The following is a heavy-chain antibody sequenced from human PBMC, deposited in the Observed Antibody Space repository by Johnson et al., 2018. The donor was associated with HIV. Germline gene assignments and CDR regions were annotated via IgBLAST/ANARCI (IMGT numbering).Heavy chain of an antibody. CDR2: IGTAGDT. J-gene: IGHJ3*02. CDR1: GFTVGSNY. CDR3: ARGSSYYYDSSGSDAFDI. D-gene: IGHD3-22*01. V-gene: IGHV3-13*01. Sequence: VQLVESGGGLVQPGGSLRLSCAASGFTVGSNYMTWVRQAPGKGLEWVSAIGTAGDTSYPGSVKGRFTISRENAKNSLYLQMNSLRAGDTAVYYCARGSSYYYDSSGSDAFDIWGQGTMVTVSS.